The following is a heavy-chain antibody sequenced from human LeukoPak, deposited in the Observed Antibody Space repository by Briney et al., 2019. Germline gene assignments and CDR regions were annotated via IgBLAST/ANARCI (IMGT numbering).Heavy chain of an antibody. D-gene: IGHD3-10*01. CDR3: ARAASRRRGVVRRYFDY. V-gene: IGHV1-8*02. Sequence: ASVKVSCKASGYTFTGYYMHWVRQAPGQGLEWMGWMNPNSGNTGYAQKFQGRVTMTRNTSISTAYMELSSLRSEDTAVYYCARAASRRRGVVRRYFDYWGQGTLVTVSS. J-gene: IGHJ4*02. CDR2: MNPNSGNT. CDR1: GYTFTGYY.